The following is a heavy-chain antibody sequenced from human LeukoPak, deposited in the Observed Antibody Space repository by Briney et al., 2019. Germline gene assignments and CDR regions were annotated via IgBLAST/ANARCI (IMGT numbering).Heavy chain of an antibody. D-gene: IGHD5-12*01. CDR1: GFTFSSNA. CDR3: AAARGYYYDAFDI. V-gene: IGHV3-23*01. J-gene: IGHJ3*02. Sequence: GGSLRLSCAASGFTFSSNAMSWVRQAPGKGLEWVSAISGSGGSTYYADSVKGRFTISRDNSKNTLYLQMNSLRAEDTAVYYCAAARGYYYDAFDIWGQGTMVTVSS. CDR2: ISGSGGST.